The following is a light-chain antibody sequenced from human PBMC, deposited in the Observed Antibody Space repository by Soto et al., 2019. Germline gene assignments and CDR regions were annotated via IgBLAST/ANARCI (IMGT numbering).Light chain of an antibody. CDR2: SNN. CDR1: SSNIGSNY. Sequence: QSVLTQPPSASGTPGQRVTISCSGSSSNIGSNYVYWYQQLPGTAPKLLIYSNNQRPSGVPDRFSGSKSGTSASLPISVLQTGDEADYYCGSWDSSLSAYVFGTGTKVTAL. CDR3: GSWDSSLSAYV. V-gene: IGLV1-47*02. J-gene: IGLJ1*01.